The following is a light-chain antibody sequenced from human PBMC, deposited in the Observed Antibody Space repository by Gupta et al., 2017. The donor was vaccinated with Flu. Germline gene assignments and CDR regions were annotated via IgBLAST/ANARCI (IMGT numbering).Light chain of an antibody. CDR3: MQGTHWPPT. CDR1: QSLVYDDGNTY. CDR2: KVS. J-gene: IGKJ1*01. V-gene: IGKV2-30*01. Sequence: VVMTQSPLSLPVTLRQPASISCRSSQSLVYDDGNTYLTWFQQRPGQPPRRLIYKVSDRDSGVPDRFSGSGSGTDFTLTISRVEAEDVGVYYCMQGTHWPPTFGQGTKVEIK.